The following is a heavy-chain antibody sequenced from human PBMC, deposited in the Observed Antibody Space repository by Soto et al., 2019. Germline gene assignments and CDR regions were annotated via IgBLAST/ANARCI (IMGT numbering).Heavy chain of an antibody. CDR1: GYTFTDYY. CDR3: AGPSSNWYTSMDV. CDR2: INPNSGGT. V-gene: IGHV1-2*02. D-gene: IGHD6-13*01. J-gene: IGHJ6*02. Sequence: ASVKVSCKASGYTFTDYYMHWVRQAPGQGLEWLGWINPNSGGTNYAQRFQGSVTMTRDTSISTAYLQWSSLKASDTAMYYCAGPSSNWYTSMDVWGQGTTVTVSS.